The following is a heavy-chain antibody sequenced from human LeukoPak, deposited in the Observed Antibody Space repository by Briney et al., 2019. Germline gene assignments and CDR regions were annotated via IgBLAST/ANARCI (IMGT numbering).Heavy chain of an antibody. CDR1: GFTFSSYS. J-gene: IGHJ5*02. Sequence: GGSLRLSCAASGFTFSSYSMNWVRQAPGKGLEWVSSISSSSSYIYYADSVKGRFTISRDNAKNSLYLQMNSLRAEDTAVYYCARAQGMITPAPWFDPWGQGTLVTVSS. D-gene: IGHD3-16*01. CDR2: ISSSSSYI. CDR3: ARAQGMITPAPWFDP. V-gene: IGHV3-21*01.